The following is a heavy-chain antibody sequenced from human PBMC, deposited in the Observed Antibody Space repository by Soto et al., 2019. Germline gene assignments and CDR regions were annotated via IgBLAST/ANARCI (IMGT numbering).Heavy chain of an antibody. Sequence: GGSLRLSCAASGFTFSSYSMNWVRQAPGKGLEWVSSISSSSSYIYYADSVKGRFTISRDNAKNSLYLQMNSLRAEDTAAYYCAGGPGDFWSGYIIPGYYYYGMDVWGQGTTVTAP. CDR2: ISSSSSYI. CDR3: AGGPGDFWSGYIIPGYYYYGMDV. J-gene: IGHJ6*02. V-gene: IGHV3-21*01. CDR1: GFTFSSYS. D-gene: IGHD3-3*01.